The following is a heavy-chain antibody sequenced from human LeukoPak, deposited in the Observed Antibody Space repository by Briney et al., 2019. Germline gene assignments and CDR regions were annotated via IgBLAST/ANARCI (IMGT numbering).Heavy chain of an antibody. CDR2: ISAYNGNT. J-gene: IGHJ2*01. CDR1: GYTFTSYG. D-gene: IGHD6-13*01. V-gene: IGHV1-18*01. CDR3: ARERIAAAAWYFDL. Sequence: GASVKVSCKAPGYTFTSYGISWVRQAPGQGLEWMGWISAYNGNTNYAQKLQGRVTMTTDTSTSTAYMELRSLRSDDTAVYYCARERIAAAAWYFDLWGRGTLVTVSS.